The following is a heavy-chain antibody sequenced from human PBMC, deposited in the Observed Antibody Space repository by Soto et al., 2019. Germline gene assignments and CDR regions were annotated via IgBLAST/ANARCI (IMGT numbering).Heavy chain of an antibody. CDR3: ARGKYCSGGSCYLALYYGMDV. J-gene: IGHJ6*02. Sequence: PSETLSLTCAVYGGSFSGYYWRWIRQPPGKGLEWIGEINHSGSTNYNPSLKSRVTISVDTSKNQFSLKLSSVAAADTAVYYCARGKYCSGGSCYLALYYGMDVWGQGTTVTVSS. V-gene: IGHV4-34*01. CDR1: GGSFSGYY. D-gene: IGHD2-15*01. CDR2: INHSGST.